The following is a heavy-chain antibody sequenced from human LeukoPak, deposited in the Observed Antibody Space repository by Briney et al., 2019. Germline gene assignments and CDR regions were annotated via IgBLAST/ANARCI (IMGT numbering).Heavy chain of an antibody. V-gene: IGHV3-48*03. CDR3: ARDRGAVAGTGPWFDY. J-gene: IGHJ4*02. CDR2: ISRSGSTI. Sequence: PGGSLRLSCAASGFTFSTYEMNWVRQAPGKGLQWVSYISRSGSTIYYADSVKGRFTISRDNAKNSLYLQMNSLRAEDTAVYYCARDRGAVAGTGPWFDYWGQGTLVTVSS. CDR1: GFTFSTYE. D-gene: IGHD6-19*01.